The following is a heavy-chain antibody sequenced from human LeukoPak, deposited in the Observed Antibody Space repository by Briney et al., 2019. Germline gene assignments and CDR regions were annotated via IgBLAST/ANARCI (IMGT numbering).Heavy chain of an antibody. J-gene: IGHJ4*02. CDR3: ARNTKTSTNVDY. D-gene: IGHD2-8*01. CDR2: IYYSGST. Sequence: SETLSLTCIVSGGSISSYYWSWIRQPPGKGLEWIGYIYYSGSTNYNPSLKSRVTISVDTSKSQFSLKLSSVTAADTAVYYCARNTKTSTNVDYWGQGTLVTVSS. CDR1: GGSISSYY. V-gene: IGHV4-59*08.